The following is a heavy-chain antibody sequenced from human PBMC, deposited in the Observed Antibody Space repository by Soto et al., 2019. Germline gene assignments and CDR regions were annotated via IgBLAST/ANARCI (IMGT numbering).Heavy chain of an antibody. CDR2: IYPGDSDT. Sequence: EVQLVQSGAEVKKPGESLKISCKGSGYSFTSYWIGWVRQMPGKGLEWMGIIYPGDSDTRYSPSFQGQVTISADKSISTAYLQWSSLKASDTAMYYCAGPSIAAAGTSEYFQHWGQGTLVTVSS. D-gene: IGHD6-13*01. J-gene: IGHJ1*01. CDR1: GYSFTSYW. V-gene: IGHV5-51*01. CDR3: AGPSIAAAGTSEYFQH.